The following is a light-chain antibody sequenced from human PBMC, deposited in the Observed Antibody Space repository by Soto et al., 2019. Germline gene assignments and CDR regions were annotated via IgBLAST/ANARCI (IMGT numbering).Light chain of an antibody. CDR3: QQYNNWFGT. CDR1: QSVSSSY. CDR2: GAS. J-gene: IGKJ2*01. V-gene: IGKV3-15*01. Sequence: EIVLTQSPGTLSLSPGERATLSCRASQSVSSSYLGWYQQQPGQAPRLLIYGASSRATGIPARFSGSGSGTEFTLTISSLQSEDFAVYYCQQYNNWFGTFGQGTKLEIK.